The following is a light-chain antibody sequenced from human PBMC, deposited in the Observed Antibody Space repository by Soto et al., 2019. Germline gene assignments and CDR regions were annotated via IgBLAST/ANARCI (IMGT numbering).Light chain of an antibody. Sequence: DIQMTQSPSSLSASVGDRVTITCRASQGIRDALGWYQQKPGKAPKRLIYAASSLQSGVPSRFSGSGSGTEFPLTISSLQPEDFATYYCLQNNSYPQTFGQGTKVEIK. V-gene: IGKV1-17*01. CDR2: AAS. CDR3: LQNNSYPQT. J-gene: IGKJ1*01. CDR1: QGIRDA.